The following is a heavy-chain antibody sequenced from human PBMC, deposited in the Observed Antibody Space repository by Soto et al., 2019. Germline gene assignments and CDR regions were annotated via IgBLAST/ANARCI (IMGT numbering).Heavy chain of an antibody. CDR3: ARDPSITIFGVVPNPPDY. V-gene: IGHV3-33*01. Sequence: GGSLRLSCAASGFTFSSYGMHWVRQAPGKGLEWVAVIWYDGSNKYYADSVKGRFTISRDNSKNTLYLQMNSLRAEDTAVYYCARDPSITIFGVVPNPPDYWGQGTLVTVSS. CDR2: IWYDGSNK. CDR1: GFTFSSYG. J-gene: IGHJ4*02. D-gene: IGHD3-3*01.